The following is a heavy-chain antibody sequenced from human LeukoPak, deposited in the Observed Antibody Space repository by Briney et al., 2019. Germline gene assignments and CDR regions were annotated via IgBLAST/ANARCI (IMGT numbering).Heavy chain of an antibody. CDR1: GYTFTTYG. CDR3: ARVHTSGWYGGPLDY. J-gene: IGHJ4*02. Sequence: GASVKVSCKASGYTFTTYGISWVRQAPGQGLEGMGIINPSGGSTTSAQKFQGRVTMTRDTSTSTVYMELSSLRSEDTALYYCARVHTSGWYGGPLDYWGQGTLVTVSS. CDR2: INPSGGST. D-gene: IGHD6-19*01. V-gene: IGHV1-46*01.